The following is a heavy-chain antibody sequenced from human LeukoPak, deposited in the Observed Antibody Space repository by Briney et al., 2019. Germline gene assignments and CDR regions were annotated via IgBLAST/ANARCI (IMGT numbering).Heavy chain of an antibody. Sequence: PSETLSLTCTVSGGSISSYYWSWIRQPPGKGLEWIGYIYYSGSTNYNPSLKSRVTMSVDTSKNQFSLKLNSVTAADTAVYYCARVGVDYSGNVLKYFFDYWGQGTLVTVSS. V-gene: IGHV4-59*01. CDR2: IYYSGST. CDR3: ARVGVDYSGNVLKYFFDY. J-gene: IGHJ4*02. D-gene: IGHD4-23*01. CDR1: GGSISSYY.